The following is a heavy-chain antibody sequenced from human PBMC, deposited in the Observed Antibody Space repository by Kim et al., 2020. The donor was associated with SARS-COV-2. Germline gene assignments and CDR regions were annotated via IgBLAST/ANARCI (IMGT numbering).Heavy chain of an antibody. V-gene: IGHV4-59*01. D-gene: IGHD3-3*01. Sequence: SLNGRVTVSVDTSKNQFSLKLGSVTAADTAVYYCARARVGIFGAVTHFDYWGQGTLVTVSS. CDR3: ARARVGIFGAVTHFDY. J-gene: IGHJ4*02.